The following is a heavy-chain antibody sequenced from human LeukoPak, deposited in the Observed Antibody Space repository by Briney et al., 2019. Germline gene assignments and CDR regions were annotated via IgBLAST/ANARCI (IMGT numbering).Heavy chain of an antibody. V-gene: IGHV1-2*02. CDR3: ARATHYDILTGYYPSRYYYYYYYMDV. Sequence: ASVKVSCKASGYTFTGYYMHWVRQAPGQGLEWMGWINPNSGDTNYAQKFQGRVTMTRDTSISTAYMELSRLRSDDTALYYCARATHYDILTGYYPSRYYYYYYYMDVWGKGTTVTISS. CDR1: GYTFTGYY. CDR2: INPNSGDT. D-gene: IGHD3-9*01. J-gene: IGHJ6*03.